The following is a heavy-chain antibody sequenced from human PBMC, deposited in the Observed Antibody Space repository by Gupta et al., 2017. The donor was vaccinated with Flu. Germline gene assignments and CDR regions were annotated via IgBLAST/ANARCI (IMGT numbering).Heavy chain of an antibody. CDR3: ARIVYCSSTSCLVFDY. D-gene: IGHD2-2*01. Sequence: RMGVSWIRQPPGKALEWLAHIFSNDEKSYSTSLKSRLTISKDTSKSQVVLTMTNMDPVDTATYYCARIVYCSSTSCLVFDYWGQGTLVTVSS. CDR1: RMG. V-gene: IGHV2-26*01. J-gene: IGHJ4*02. CDR2: IFSNDEK.